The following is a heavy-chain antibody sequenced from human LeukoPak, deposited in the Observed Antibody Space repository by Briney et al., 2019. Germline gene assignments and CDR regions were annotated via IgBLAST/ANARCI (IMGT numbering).Heavy chain of an antibody. CDR3: ARDVHQGHDY. Sequence: SETLSLTCAIYGGSFSGYYWSWIRQPPGKGLEWIGEINHSGSTNYNPSLKSRVTISVDTSKNQFSLKLSSVTAADTAVYYCARDVHQGHDYWGQGTLVTVSS. V-gene: IGHV4-34*01. CDR1: GGSFSGYY. CDR2: INHSGST. J-gene: IGHJ4*02. D-gene: IGHD1-1*01.